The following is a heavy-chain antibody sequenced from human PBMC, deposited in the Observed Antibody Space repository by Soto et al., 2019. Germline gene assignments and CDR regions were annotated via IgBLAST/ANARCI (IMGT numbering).Heavy chain of an antibody. CDR2: ISAYNGNT. CDR3: ARDPQDYYDSSGYYHYYCGMDV. CDR1: GYTFTSYG. Sequence: ASVKVSCKASGYTFTSYGISWVRQAPGQGLEWMGWISAYNGNTNYAQKLQGRVTMTTDTSTSTAYMELRSLRSDDTAVYYCARDPQDYYDSSGYYHYYCGMDVWGQATTVTVFS. V-gene: IGHV1-18*01. J-gene: IGHJ6*02. D-gene: IGHD3-22*01.